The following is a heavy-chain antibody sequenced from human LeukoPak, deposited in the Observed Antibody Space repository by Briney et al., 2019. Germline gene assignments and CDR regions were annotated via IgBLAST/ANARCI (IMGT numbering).Heavy chain of an antibody. CDR3: ARDKSEYSGYDYDVTFDI. Sequence: PSETLSLTCTVSGGSISSGAYYWSWIRQHPGKGLEWIGYIYYSGSTYYNPSLKSRVTISVDTSKNQFSLKLSSVTAADTAVYYCARDKSEYSGYDYDVTFDIWGQGTMVTVSS. CDR2: IYYSGST. CDR1: GGSISSGAYY. V-gene: IGHV4-31*03. D-gene: IGHD5-12*01. J-gene: IGHJ3*02.